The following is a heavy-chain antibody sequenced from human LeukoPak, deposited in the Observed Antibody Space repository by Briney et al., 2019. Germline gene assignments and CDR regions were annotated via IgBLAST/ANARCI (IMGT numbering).Heavy chain of an antibody. J-gene: IGHJ6*02. V-gene: IGHV1-18*01. Sequence: VKVSCKASGYTFTSYGISWVRQAPGQGLEWMGWISAYNGNTSYAQKLQGRVTMTTDTSTSTAYMELRSLRSDDTAVYYCARGFIAAPRLRYYGMDVWGQGTTVTVSS. D-gene: IGHD6-6*01. CDR1: GYTFTSYG. CDR3: ARGFIAAPRLRYYGMDV. CDR2: ISAYNGNT.